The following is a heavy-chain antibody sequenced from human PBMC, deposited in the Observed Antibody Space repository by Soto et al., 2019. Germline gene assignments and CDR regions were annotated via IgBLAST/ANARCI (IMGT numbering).Heavy chain of an antibody. CDR1: GYSFISYW. CDR3: ASLYYDILTGYYYYGMDV. J-gene: IGHJ6*02. CDR2: IDPSDSYT. D-gene: IGHD3-9*01. Sequence: SLKIACTGTGYSFISYWISCVRHMPGKGLEWMGRIDPSDSYTNYSPSFRGHVTISADKSISTAYLQWSSLKASDTAMYYCASLYYDILTGYYYYGMDVWGQGTTVTVSS. V-gene: IGHV5-10-1*01.